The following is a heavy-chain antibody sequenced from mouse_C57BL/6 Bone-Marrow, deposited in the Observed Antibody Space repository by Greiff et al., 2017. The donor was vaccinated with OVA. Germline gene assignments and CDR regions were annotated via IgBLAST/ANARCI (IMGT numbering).Heavy chain of an antibody. CDR2: ISDGGSYT. D-gene: IGHD2-4*01. V-gene: IGHV5-4*01. CDR1: GFTFSSYA. CDR3: SRTYYDFGDYAMDF. Sequence: EVQRVESGGGLVKPGGSLKLSCAASGFTFSSYAMSWVRQTPEKRLEWVATISDGGSYTYYPDNVKGRFTISRDNAKNNLYLQMSHLKSEDTALYYCSRTYYDFGDYAMDFWGQGTSVTVSS. J-gene: IGHJ4*01.